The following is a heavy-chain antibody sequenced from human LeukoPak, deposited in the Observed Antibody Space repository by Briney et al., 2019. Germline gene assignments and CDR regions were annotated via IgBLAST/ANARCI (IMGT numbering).Heavy chain of an antibody. CDR2: INPNSGGT. CDR3: ARRGIVTHDWFDP. V-gene: IGHV1-2*02. CDR1: GYTFTGYY. J-gene: IGHJ5*02. Sequence: ASVKVSCKASGYTFTGYYMHWVRQAPGQGLEWMGWINPNSGGTNYAQKFQGRVTMTRDTSISTAYMELSRLRSDDSAVYYCARRGIVTHDWFDPWGQGTLVTVSS. D-gene: IGHD3-16*01.